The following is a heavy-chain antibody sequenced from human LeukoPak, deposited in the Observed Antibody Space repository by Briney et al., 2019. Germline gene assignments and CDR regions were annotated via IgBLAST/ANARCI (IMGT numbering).Heavy chain of an antibody. CDR3: ARVPTVTFFDY. D-gene: IGHD4-17*01. V-gene: IGHV4-4*07. Sequence: SSETLSLTCSVSGGSISGYYWSWIRQPAGKGLECIGRISSSGSTNYNPSLKSRVTIPVDTSKNQFSLKLSSVTAADTAVYYCARVPTVTFFDYWGQGTLVTVSS. J-gene: IGHJ4*02. CDR2: ISSSGST. CDR1: GGSISGYY.